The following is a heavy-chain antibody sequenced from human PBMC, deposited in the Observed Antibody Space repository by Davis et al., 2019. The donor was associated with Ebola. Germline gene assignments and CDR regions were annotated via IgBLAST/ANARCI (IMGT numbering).Heavy chain of an antibody. CDR2: ISAYNGNT. V-gene: IGHV1-18*04. J-gene: IGHJ4*02. CDR3: ARDHGAYYYDSSGYPGRDY. Sequence: ASVKVSCKASGYTFTSYGISWVRQAPGQGLEWMGWISAYNGNTNYAQKLQGRVTMTTDTSTSTAYMELRSLRSDDTAVYYCARDHGAYYYDSSGYPGRDYWGQGTLVTVSS. D-gene: IGHD3-22*01. CDR1: GYTFTSYG.